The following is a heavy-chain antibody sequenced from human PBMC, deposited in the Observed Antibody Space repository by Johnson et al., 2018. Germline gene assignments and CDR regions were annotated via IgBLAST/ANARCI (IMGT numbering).Heavy chain of an antibody. Sequence: VQLVESGGGLVQPGGSLRLSCAASGFTFSSYSMNWVRQAPGKGLEWVSYISSSSSTLYYAASVKGRFTIPRANAKNSLYLQMNSLRDEDTAVYYCARDRSYYGAAGRDVWGQGTTVTVSS. CDR2: ISSSSSTL. CDR3: ARDRSYYGAAGRDV. D-gene: IGHD3-10*01. J-gene: IGHJ6*02. V-gene: IGHV3-48*02. CDR1: GFTFSSYS.